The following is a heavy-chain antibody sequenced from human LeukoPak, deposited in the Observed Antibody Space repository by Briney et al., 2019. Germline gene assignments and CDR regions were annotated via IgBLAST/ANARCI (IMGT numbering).Heavy chain of an antibody. D-gene: IGHD1-26*01. V-gene: IGHV5-51*01. CDR3: ARAVGLQGHFDI. J-gene: IGHJ3*02. CDR2: IYPGDSDT. CDR1: GYSFTSYW. Sequence: GESLKISCKGSGYSFTSYWIGWVRQMPGKGLEWTGIIYPGDSDTKYSPSFQGQVTISADKSISTASLQWNSLKASDTAMYYCARAVGLQGHFDIWGQGTMVTVSP.